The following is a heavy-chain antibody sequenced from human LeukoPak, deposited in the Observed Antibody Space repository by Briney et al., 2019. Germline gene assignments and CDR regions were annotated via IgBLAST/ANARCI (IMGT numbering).Heavy chain of an antibody. CDR1: GYTFTSYD. Sequence: ASVKVSCKASGYTFTSYDINWLRQATGHGLEGMGWMNPNSGNTGHAQKFQGRVTMTRNTSISTAYMELSSLRSEDTAVYYCARLYQTSARYYYSMDVWGQRTTVTVSS. V-gene: IGHV1-8*01. CDR3: ARLYQTSARYYYSMDV. CDR2: MNPNSGNT. D-gene: IGHD2-2*01. J-gene: IGHJ6*02.